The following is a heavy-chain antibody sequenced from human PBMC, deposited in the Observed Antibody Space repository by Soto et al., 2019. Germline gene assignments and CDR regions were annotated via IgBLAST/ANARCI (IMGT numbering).Heavy chain of an antibody. D-gene: IGHD2-2*02. J-gene: IGHJ4*02. V-gene: IGHV3-30*18. CDR1: GFTFSSYG. CDR2: ISYDGSNK. CDR3: AKDRPYCSSTSCYTGRPLFPDY. Sequence: PGGSLRLSCAASGFTFSSYGMHWVRQAPGKGLEWVAVISYDGSNKYYADSVKGRFTISRDNSKNTLYLQMNSLRAEDTAVYYCAKDRPYCSSTSCYTGRPLFPDYWGQGTLVTVSS.